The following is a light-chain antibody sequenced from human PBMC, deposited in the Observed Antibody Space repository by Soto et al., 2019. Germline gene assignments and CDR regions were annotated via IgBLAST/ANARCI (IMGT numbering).Light chain of an antibody. CDR2: GAS. J-gene: IGKJ2*01. V-gene: IGKV3-20*01. CDR1: QSVTSSY. Sequence: EIVLTQSPGTLSLSPGERATLSCRATQSVTSSYLAWYQQKPGQAPRLLIYGASTRATGIPDRFSGSGSGTDFTLTISRLEPEDFAVYYCQQYCGSPPYTFGQGTKQEIK. CDR3: QQYCGSPPYT.